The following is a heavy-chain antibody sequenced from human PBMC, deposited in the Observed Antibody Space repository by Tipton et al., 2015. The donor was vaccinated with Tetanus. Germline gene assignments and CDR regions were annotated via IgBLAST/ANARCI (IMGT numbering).Heavy chain of an antibody. CDR1: EFTFSSYW. V-gene: IGHV3-74*01. Sequence: SLRLSCAASEFTFSSYWMHWVRQAPGKGLVWVSRVSGDGSITGYVDSVRDRFTISRDNAKNTLYLQMHSLRAEDTAVYYCARENWKLDYWGQGTLVTVSS. CDR2: VSGDGSIT. CDR3: ARENWKLDY. J-gene: IGHJ4*02. D-gene: IGHD1-1*01.